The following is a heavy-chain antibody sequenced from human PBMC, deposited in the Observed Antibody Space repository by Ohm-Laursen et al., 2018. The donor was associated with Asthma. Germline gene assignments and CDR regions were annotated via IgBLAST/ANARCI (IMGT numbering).Heavy chain of an antibody. Sequence: SLRLSCAASGFTFSSYSMNWVRQAPGKGLEWVSYISSSSSTIYYADSVKGRFTISRDNAKNSLYLQMNSLRDEDTAVYYCARALGFARRNSYPDYWGQGTLVTVSS. CDR2: ISSSSSTI. V-gene: IGHV3-48*02. CDR1: GFTFSSYS. CDR3: ARALGFARRNSYPDY. J-gene: IGHJ4*02. D-gene: IGHD5-18*01.